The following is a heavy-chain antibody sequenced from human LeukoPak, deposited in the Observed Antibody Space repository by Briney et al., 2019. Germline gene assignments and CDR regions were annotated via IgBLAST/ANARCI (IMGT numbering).Heavy chain of an antibody. D-gene: IGHD4-17*01. J-gene: IGHJ4*02. CDR1: GFTVSSNY. CDR3: ARDSSYGDFFAY. Sequence: GGSLRLSCAASGFTVSSNYMSWVRQAPGKGLEWVSVIYSGGSTYYADSVKGRFTISRDNSKNTLSLQMNSLRAEDTAVYYCARDSSYGDFFAYGAQETLVTVPS. V-gene: IGHV3-66*02. CDR2: IYSGGST.